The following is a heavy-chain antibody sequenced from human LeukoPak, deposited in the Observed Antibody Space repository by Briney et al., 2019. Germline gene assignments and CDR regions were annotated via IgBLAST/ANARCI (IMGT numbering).Heavy chain of an antibody. V-gene: IGHV4-31*03. CDR1: GGSISSGGYY. CDR2: IYYSGST. Sequence: PSETLSLTCTVSGGSISSGGYYWSWIRQHPEKGLEWIGYIYYSGSTYYNPSLKSRVTISVDTSKNQFSLKLSSVTAADMAVYYCARENAPITYYYDSSGYRWFDPWGQGTLVTVSS. J-gene: IGHJ5*02. CDR3: ARENAPITYYYDSSGYRWFDP. D-gene: IGHD3-22*01.